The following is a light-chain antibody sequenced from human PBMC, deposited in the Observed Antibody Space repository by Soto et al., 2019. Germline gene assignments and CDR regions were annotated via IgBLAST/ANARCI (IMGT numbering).Light chain of an antibody. CDR3: SSCRSPSTLVV. J-gene: IGLJ2*01. CDR2: EVS. Sequence: QSALTQPASVSGSPGQSITISCTGTSSDGGGYNYVSWYQQHPGKAPKLMIYEVSNRPSGVSSRCSGSKSGNTASLTISGLQAEDESAYYCSSCRSPSTLVVFGGGTKLTVL. CDR1: SSDGGGYNY. V-gene: IGLV2-14*01.